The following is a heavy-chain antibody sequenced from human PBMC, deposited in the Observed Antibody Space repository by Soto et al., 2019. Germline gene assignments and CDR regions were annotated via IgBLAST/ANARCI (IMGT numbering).Heavy chain of an antibody. J-gene: IGHJ4*02. D-gene: IGHD5-12*01. CDR1: GGSFSGYY. CDR3: ASGTWLRFDY. CDR2: ITHNGNT. V-gene: IGHV4-34*01. Sequence: AVYGGSFSGYYWSWIRQPPGKGLEWIGEITHNGNTNYNPSLKSRVTISVDTSKNQFSLKLSSVTAADTPMYYCASGTWLRFDYWGPGTLVTVSS.